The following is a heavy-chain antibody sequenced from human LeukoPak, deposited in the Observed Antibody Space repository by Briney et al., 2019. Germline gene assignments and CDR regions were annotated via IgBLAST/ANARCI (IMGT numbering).Heavy chain of an antibody. J-gene: IGHJ4*02. Sequence: GGSLRLSCAASGFTFSSYWMSWVRQAPGKGLEWVAHIKQDGSQEYYVDSVKGRFTISRDSAKNSLYLQMNSLRAEDTAVYYCARGVPYDSWSGPHYSDYWGQGTLVTVSS. V-gene: IGHV3-7*01. CDR2: IKQDGSQE. CDR1: GFTFSSYW. D-gene: IGHD3-3*01. CDR3: ARGVPYDSWSGPHYSDY.